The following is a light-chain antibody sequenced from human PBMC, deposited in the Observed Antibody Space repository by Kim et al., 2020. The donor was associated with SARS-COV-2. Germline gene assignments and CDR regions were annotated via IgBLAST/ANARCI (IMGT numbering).Light chain of an antibody. CDR1: SSNIGAGYD. CDR2: GNS. Sequence: QSVLTQPPSVSGAPGQRVTISCTGSSSNIGAGYDVHWYQQLPGTAPKLLIYGNSNRPSGVPDRFSGSKSGTSASLAITGLQAEDEVDYYCQSYDSSLGGWVFGGGTQLTVL. CDR3: QSYDSSLGGWV. J-gene: IGLJ3*02. V-gene: IGLV1-40*01.